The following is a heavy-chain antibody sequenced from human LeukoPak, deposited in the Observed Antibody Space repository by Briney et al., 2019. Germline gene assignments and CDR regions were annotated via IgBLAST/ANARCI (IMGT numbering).Heavy chain of an antibody. V-gene: IGHV4-39*07. J-gene: IGHJ4*02. Sequence: SETLSLTCTVSGGSISSSSYYWGWIRQPPGRGLEWIGSIYYSGSTYYNPSLKSRVTISVDTSKNQFSLRLSSVTAADTAVYYCARDQRCSGGSCYDYWGQGTLVTVSS. CDR3: ARDQRCSGGSCYDY. CDR1: GGSISSSSYY. CDR2: IYYSGST. D-gene: IGHD2-15*01.